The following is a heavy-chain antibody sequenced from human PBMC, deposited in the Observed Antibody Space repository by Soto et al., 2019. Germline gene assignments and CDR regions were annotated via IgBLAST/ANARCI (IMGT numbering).Heavy chain of an antibody. D-gene: IGHD2-2*01. CDR1: GGTFSSYA. CDR2: IIPIFGTA. Sequence: SVKVSCKASGGTFSSYAISWVRQAPGQGLEWMGGIIPIFGTANYAQKFQGRVTITADESTSTAYMELSSLRSEDTAVYYCASSSDSITLVLFDYWGQGTLVTVSS. V-gene: IGHV1-69*13. J-gene: IGHJ4*02. CDR3: ASSSDSITLVLFDY.